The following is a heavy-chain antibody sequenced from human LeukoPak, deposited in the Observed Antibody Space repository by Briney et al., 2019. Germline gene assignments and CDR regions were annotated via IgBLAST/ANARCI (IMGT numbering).Heavy chain of an antibody. Sequence: ASVKVSCKASGYTFTSYYMHWLRQAPGQGLEWMGIINPSGGSTSYAQKFQGRVTMTRDTSTSTVYMELSSLRSEDTAVYYCAREGRNREWFDPWGQGTLVTVSS. J-gene: IGHJ5*02. CDR1: GYTFTSYY. CDR3: AREGRNREWFDP. CDR2: INPSGGST. V-gene: IGHV1-46*01.